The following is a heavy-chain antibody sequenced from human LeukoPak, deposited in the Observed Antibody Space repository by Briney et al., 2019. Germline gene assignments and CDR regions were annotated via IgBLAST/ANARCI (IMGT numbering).Heavy chain of an antibody. J-gene: IGHJ1*01. Sequence: ASVKVSCKASGGTFSSYAISWVRQAPGQGLEWMGGIIPMLASTNYAQNFQGRVTITADESTSTAYMELSSLRSEDTAMYYCVSPCGSDSCYSGQFFQRWGQGTLLTVSS. CDR3: VSPCGSDSCYSGQFFQR. D-gene: IGHD2-2*02. CDR2: IIPMLAST. V-gene: IGHV1-69*13. CDR1: GGTFSSYA.